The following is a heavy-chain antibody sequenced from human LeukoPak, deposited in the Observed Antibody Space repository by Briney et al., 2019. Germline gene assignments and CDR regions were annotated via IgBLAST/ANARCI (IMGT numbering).Heavy chain of an antibody. Sequence: GGSLRLSCAASGFTFSDYYMSWIRQAPGKGLEWVSYISSSSSYTNYADSVKGRFTISRDNAKNSLYLQMNSLRAEETAVYYCARWGVTMVRGVNNDYYYGMDVWGKGTTVTVSS. J-gene: IGHJ6*04. CDR3: ARWGVTMVRGVNNDYYYGMDV. CDR1: GFTFSDYY. CDR2: ISSSSSYT. V-gene: IGHV3-11*06. D-gene: IGHD3-10*01.